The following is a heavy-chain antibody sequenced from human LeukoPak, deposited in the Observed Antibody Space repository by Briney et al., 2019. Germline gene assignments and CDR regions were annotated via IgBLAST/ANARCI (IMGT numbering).Heavy chain of an antibody. CDR2: IYYSGST. V-gene: IGHV4-39*01. Sequence: ASETLSLTCTVSGGSISSGSYYWGWIRQPPGKGLEWIGSIYYSGSTYYNPSLKSRVTISVDTSKNQFSLKLSSVTAADTAVYYCARHFGGGPRYSSGWPPDYWGQGTVVTVSS. D-gene: IGHD6-19*01. CDR1: GGSISSGSYY. J-gene: IGHJ4*02. CDR3: ARHFGGGPRYSSGWPPDY.